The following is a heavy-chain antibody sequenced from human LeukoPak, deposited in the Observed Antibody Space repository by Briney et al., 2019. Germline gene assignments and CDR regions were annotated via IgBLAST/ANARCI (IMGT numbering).Heavy chain of an antibody. J-gene: IGHJ4*02. V-gene: IGHV3-30*04. Sequence: PGGSLRLSCAASAFTFSSYALHWVRQAPGKGLEWVALISYNGRNKYYADSVKGRFTISRDNSKNTLYLQMNSLRGEDTAVYYCARGGYYGSGSYYFHWGQGTLVTVSS. CDR3: ARGGYYGSGSYYFH. D-gene: IGHD3-10*01. CDR1: AFTFSSYA. CDR2: ISYNGRNK.